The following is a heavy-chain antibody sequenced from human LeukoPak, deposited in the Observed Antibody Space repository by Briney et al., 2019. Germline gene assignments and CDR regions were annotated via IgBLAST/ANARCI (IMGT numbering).Heavy chain of an antibody. D-gene: IGHD2-2*01. Sequence: GESLKISCKGSGYSFTSYWIGWVRQMPGKGLEWMGIIYPGESDTRYSPSFQGQVTISADKSISTAYLQWSSLKASDTAMYYCARQEGYCSSTSCYVVRYFDYWGQGTLVTVSS. J-gene: IGHJ4*02. CDR2: IYPGESDT. CDR3: ARQEGYCSSTSCYVVRYFDY. V-gene: IGHV5-51*01. CDR1: GYSFTSYW.